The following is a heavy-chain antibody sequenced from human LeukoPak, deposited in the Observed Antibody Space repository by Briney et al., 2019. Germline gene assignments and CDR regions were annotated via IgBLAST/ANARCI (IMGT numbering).Heavy chain of an antibody. CDR3: ARDWSPDY. Sequence: SGGSLRLSCAASGFTFSNYWMHWVRQAPGKGLVWVSRINTDGSTANYADSVKGRFAISRDNAKNTLFLQMNSLRAEDTAIYYCARDWSPDYWGQGTLVTVSS. CDR1: GFTFSNYW. CDR2: INTDGSTA. J-gene: IGHJ4*02. V-gene: IGHV3-74*01.